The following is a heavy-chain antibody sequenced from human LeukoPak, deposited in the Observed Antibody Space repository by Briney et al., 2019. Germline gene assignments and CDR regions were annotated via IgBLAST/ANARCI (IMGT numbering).Heavy chain of an antibody. CDR1: GFTFSGSA. J-gene: IGHJ4*02. CDR3: AKGPLRGTAAAIDY. CDR2: IRSKANSYAT. D-gene: IGHD2-2*01. V-gene: IGHV3-73*01. Sequence: GGSLRLSCAASGFTFSGSAMHWVRQASGKGLEWVGRIRSKANSYATAYAASVKGRFTISRDDSKNTAYLQMDSLRTEDTAVYYCAKGPLRGTAAAIDYWGQGTLVTVSS.